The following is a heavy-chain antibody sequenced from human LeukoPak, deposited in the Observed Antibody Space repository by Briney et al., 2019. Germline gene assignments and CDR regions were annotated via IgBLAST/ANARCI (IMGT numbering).Heavy chain of an antibody. Sequence: SETLSLTCTVSGVSFINYYWSWIRQPAGKGLEWIGRIYTSGNTHYNPSLKSRVTLSVDTSKNQFSLNLNSVTAADMAVYYCARTLTGTVFDSWGQGALVTVSS. CDR3: ARTLTGTVFDS. D-gene: IGHD1-14*01. J-gene: IGHJ4*02. CDR2: IYTSGNT. CDR1: GVSFINYY. V-gene: IGHV4-4*07.